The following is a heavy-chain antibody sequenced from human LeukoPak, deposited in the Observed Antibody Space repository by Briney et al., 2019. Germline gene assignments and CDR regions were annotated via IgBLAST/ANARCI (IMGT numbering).Heavy chain of an antibody. CDR2: IYYSGST. Sequence: SETLSLTCTASGGSISSSSYYWGWIRQPPGKGLEWIGSIYYSGSTYYNPSLKSRVTISVDTSKNQFSLKLSSVTAANTAVYYCARNTYYDFWSGTEAYFDYWGQGTLVTVSS. V-gene: IGHV4-39*01. CDR3: ARNTYYDFWSGTEAYFDY. CDR1: GGSISSSSYY. J-gene: IGHJ4*02. D-gene: IGHD3-3*01.